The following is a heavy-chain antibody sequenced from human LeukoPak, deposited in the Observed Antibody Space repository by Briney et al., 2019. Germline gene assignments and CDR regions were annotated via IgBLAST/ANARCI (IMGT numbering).Heavy chain of an antibody. Sequence: SETLSLTCSVSSGFISSYYWTWIRQSPGKGLGWIGYIYYTGSTSYNPSLQSRVTISVDTSKNQFSLRLNSVTAADTAVYYCARLHHDYGSGTYGGAYNYYMDVWGKGTTVTVSS. CDR1: SGFISSYY. CDR3: ARLHHDYGSGTYGGAYNYYMDV. CDR2: IYYTGST. V-gene: IGHV4-59*01. J-gene: IGHJ6*03. D-gene: IGHD3-10*01.